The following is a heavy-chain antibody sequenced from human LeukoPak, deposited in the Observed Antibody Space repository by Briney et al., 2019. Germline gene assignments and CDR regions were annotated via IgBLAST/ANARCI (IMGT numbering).Heavy chain of an antibody. D-gene: IGHD1-26*01. CDR1: GFTFSSYG. Sequence: GGSLRLSCAASGFTFSSYGMHWVRQAPGKGLGWVAVISYDGSNKYYADSVKGRFTISRDNSKNTLYLQMNSLRAEDTAVYYCAKEAGQRFSGSYYYYYGMDVWGQGTTVTVSS. CDR2: ISYDGSNK. V-gene: IGHV3-30*18. CDR3: AKEAGQRFSGSYYYYYGMDV. J-gene: IGHJ6*02.